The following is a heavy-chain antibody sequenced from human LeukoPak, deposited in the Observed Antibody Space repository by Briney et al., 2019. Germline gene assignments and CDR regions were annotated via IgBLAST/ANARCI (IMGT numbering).Heavy chain of an antibody. V-gene: IGHV3-48*02. J-gene: IGHJ4*02. Sequence: GGSLRLSCAASGFTFSSYRMNWVRQAPGMGLEGVSYISSSTSLTYYADSVKGRFTVSRDNAKNSLYLQMNSLRDEDTGVYYCARGDWSSGSFDCWGQGTLVTVSS. CDR2: ISSSTSLT. CDR3: ARGDWSSGSFDC. D-gene: IGHD3/OR15-3a*01. CDR1: GFTFSSYR.